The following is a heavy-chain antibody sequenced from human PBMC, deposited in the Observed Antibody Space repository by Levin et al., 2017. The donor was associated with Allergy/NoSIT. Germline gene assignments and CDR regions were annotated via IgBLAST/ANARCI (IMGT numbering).Heavy chain of an antibody. CDR2: IRSKAYGGTT. Sequence: LGESLKISCTASGFTFGDYAMSWFRQAPGKGLEWVGFIRSKAYGGTTEYAASVKGRFTISSDDSKSIAYLQMNSLKTEDTDVYYCTRYSPASYWGQGTLVTVSS. J-gene: IGHJ4*02. CDR1: GFTFGDYA. V-gene: IGHV3-49*03. D-gene: IGHD5-18*01. CDR3: TRYSPASY.